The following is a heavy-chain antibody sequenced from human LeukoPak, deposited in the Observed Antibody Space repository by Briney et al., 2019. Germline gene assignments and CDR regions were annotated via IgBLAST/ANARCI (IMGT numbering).Heavy chain of an antibody. J-gene: IGHJ5*02. CDR2: ISSSSSYI. CDR1: GFTFSSYS. V-gene: IGHV3-21*01. D-gene: IGHD1-14*01. CDR3: ARDGTTGWFDP. Sequence: GGSLRLSCAASGFTFSSYSMNWVRQAPGKGLEWVSSISSSSSYIYYADSVKGRFTISRDNAKNSLYLQMNSLRAEDTAVYYCARDGTTGWFDPWGQGTLVTVSS.